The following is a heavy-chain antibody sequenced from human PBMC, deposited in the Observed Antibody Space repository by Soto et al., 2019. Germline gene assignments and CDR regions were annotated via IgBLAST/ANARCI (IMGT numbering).Heavy chain of an antibody. D-gene: IGHD3-16*01. CDR2: IAPEGAT. V-gene: IGHV3-23*01. J-gene: IGHJ4*02. CDR3: AKDSRFPDF. Sequence: LSLTCAASGFPFPNSAMTWVRQAPGKGLQWVSTIAPEGATFYADSVKGRFTVSRDNSKSTLDLQMNNLRGEDTAMYYCAKDSRFPDFRGQGTLVTVSS. CDR1: GFPFPNSA.